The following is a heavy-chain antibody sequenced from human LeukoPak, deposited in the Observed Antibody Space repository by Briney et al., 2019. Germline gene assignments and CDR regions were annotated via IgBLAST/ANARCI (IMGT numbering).Heavy chain of an antibody. CDR1: GLTFSTYW. Sequence: GGSLRLSCAASGLTFSTYWTYWVRQAPEKGPMWVSGIAPDGSDRRYADSVKGRFTIPRDNAKNSLYLQMNSLRAEDTAVYYCARLVTFGKGSMYFDYWGQGTLVTVSS. J-gene: IGHJ4*02. CDR2: IAPDGSDR. V-gene: IGHV3-74*01. D-gene: IGHD3-16*01. CDR3: ARLVTFGKGSMYFDY.